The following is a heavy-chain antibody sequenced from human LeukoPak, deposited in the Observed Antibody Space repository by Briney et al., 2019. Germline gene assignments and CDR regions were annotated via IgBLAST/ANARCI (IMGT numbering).Heavy chain of an antibody. CDR2: IKSDGKT. CDR3: AKCRVETYSSGWYNWLGP. CDR1: GFTFNTYA. V-gene: IGHV3-23*01. J-gene: IGHJ5*02. Sequence: GGSLRLSCAASGFTFNTYAMSWLRQAPGMGLEWVSAIKSDGKTHYADSVKGRFTISRDNSKNTLSLQMNSLRAEDTALYYCAKCRVETYSSGWYNWLGPWGEGTQVTVSS. D-gene: IGHD6-19*01.